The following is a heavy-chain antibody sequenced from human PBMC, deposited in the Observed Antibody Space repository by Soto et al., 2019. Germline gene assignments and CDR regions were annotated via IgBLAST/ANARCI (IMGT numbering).Heavy chain of an antibody. J-gene: IGHJ3*02. D-gene: IGHD2-8*01. V-gene: IGHV3-23*01. Sequence: PGGSLRLSCAASGFSFSAYAMNWVRQAPGKGLQWVSGLVGNGGDRNYADSVRGRFTVSRDNSKNTLYLQMNNLRDEDTAVYYYAKDFITNNGVWEAFDMWGRGTXVTVSS. CDR2: LVGNGGDR. CDR3: AKDFITNNGVWEAFDM. CDR1: GFSFSAYA.